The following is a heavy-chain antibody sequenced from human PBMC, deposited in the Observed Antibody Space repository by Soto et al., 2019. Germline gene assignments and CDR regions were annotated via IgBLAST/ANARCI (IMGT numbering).Heavy chain of an antibody. Sequence: SLRLSCAASGFRFDEYNMHWVRQAPGKGLEWLSLITWNGANTYYADSVKGRLTISRDGTTKSVSLQMTSLKREDTGLYYCARETLSYGSALDVWGQGTTVTVSS. V-gene: IGHV3-43*01. CDR1: GFRFDEYN. J-gene: IGHJ6*02. CDR2: ITWNGANT. CDR3: ARETLSYGSALDV. D-gene: IGHD5-18*01.